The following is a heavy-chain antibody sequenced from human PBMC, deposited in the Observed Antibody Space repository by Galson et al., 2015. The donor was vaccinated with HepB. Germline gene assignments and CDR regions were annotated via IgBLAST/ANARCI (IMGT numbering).Heavy chain of an antibody. D-gene: IGHD1-1*01. CDR1: GFSLSSSREG. J-gene: IGHJ5*02. CDR2: IYWDDDK. Sequence: PALVKPTQTLTLPCTFSGFSLSSSREGVGWIRQPPGKALEWLALIYWDDDKRYTPSLKSRLSITKDTSKNQVVLTMTNMDPEDSGTYYCAHRPGGSPWKNWFDPWGQGTLVTVSS. CDR3: AHRPGGSPWKNWFDP. V-gene: IGHV2-5*02.